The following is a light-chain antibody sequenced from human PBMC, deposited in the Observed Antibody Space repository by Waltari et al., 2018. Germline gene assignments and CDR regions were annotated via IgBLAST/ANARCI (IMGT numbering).Light chain of an antibody. Sequence: DIQMTQSPSSLSASVGDRVIITCRASQSISSYLNWYQQKPGKAPKLLIYAASSLQSGVPSRFSGSGSGTDFTLTISSLQPEDFATYYCQQNYRTPYTFGQGTKLEIK. V-gene: IGKV1-39*01. CDR3: QQNYRTPYT. CDR1: QSISSY. CDR2: AAS. J-gene: IGKJ2*01.